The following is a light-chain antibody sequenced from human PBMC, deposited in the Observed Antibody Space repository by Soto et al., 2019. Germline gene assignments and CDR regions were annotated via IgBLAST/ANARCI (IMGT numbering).Light chain of an antibody. CDR1: HSVIGY. V-gene: IGKV1-39*01. Sequence: DIQLPQSPSSLSASVGDRVTISCRASHSVIGYLNWYQHKPGKAPNLLIYGASSLQSGVPSRFSGSGSGTDFTLTISSLQPEDFATYFCQQSDSTPYTFGQGTKVEIQ. J-gene: IGKJ2*01. CDR2: GAS. CDR3: QQSDSTPYT.